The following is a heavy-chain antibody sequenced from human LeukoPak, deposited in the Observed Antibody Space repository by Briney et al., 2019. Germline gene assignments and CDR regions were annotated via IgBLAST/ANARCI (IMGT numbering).Heavy chain of an antibody. D-gene: IGHD5-24*01. CDR1: GYSISSGYY. CDR2: IYHSGST. CDR3: AREMATINWFDP. J-gene: IGHJ5*02. V-gene: IGHV4-38-2*01. Sequence: SETLSLTCAVSGYSISSGYYWGWIRQPPGKGLEWIGSIYHSGSTYYNPSLKGRVTISVDTSKNQFSLKLSSVTAADTAVYYCAREMATINWFDPWGQGTLVTVSS.